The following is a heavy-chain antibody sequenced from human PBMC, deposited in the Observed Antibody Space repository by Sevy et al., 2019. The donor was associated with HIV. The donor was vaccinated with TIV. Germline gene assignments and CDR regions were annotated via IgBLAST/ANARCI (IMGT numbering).Heavy chain of an antibody. Sequence: GGSLRLSCAASGFTFSSYWMSWVRQAPGKGLEWVANIKQDGSEKYYVDSVKGRFTISRDNAKNSLYLQMNSLRAEDTAVNSCARDIVVVPAAIAYYYHGMDVWGQGTTVTVSS. J-gene: IGHJ6*02. CDR1: GFTFSSYW. CDR3: ARDIVVVPAAIAYYYHGMDV. CDR2: IKQDGSEK. D-gene: IGHD2-2*01. V-gene: IGHV3-7*01.